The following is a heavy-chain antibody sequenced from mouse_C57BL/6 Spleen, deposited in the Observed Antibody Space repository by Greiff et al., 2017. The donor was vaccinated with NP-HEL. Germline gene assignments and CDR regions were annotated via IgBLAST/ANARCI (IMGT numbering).Heavy chain of an antibody. CDR2: IRNKANGYTT. V-gene: IGHV7-3*01. CDR3: ASHYDYDVGVAY. D-gene: IGHD2-4*01. CDR1: GFTFTDYY. Sequence: EVKLVESGGGLVQPGGSLSLSCAASGFTFTDYYMSWVRQPPGKALEWLGFIRNKANGYTTEYSASVKGRFTISRDNSQSILYRQMNALSTEDIATYSGASHYDYDVGVAYWGQGTLVTVSA. J-gene: IGHJ3*01.